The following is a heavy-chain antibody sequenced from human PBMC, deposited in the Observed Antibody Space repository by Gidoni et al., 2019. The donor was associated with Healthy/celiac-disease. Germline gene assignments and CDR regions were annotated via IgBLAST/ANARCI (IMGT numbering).Heavy chain of an antibody. CDR2: INPSGGST. D-gene: IGHD1-26*01. CDR3: AREFLSGSYRFYYYGMDV. Sequence: QVQLVQSGAEVKKPGASVKVSCKASGYTFTSYYMHWVRQAPGQGLEWMGIINPSGGSTSYAQKFQGRVTMTRDTSTSTVYMELSSLRSEDTAVYYCAREFLSGSYRFYYYGMDVWGQGTTVTVSS. V-gene: IGHV1-46*01. CDR1: GYTFTSYY. J-gene: IGHJ6*02.